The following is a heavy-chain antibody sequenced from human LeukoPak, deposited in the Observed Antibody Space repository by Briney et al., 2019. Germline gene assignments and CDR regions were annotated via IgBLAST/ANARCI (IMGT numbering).Heavy chain of an antibody. D-gene: IGHD6-19*01. V-gene: IGHV1-18*01. CDR1: GYTFTSRG. CDR2: INGDSGNT. CDR3: GRDEVSGGWYNH. J-gene: IGHJ4*02. Sequence: ASVKVSCKASGYTFTSRGISWVRQAPGQGLEWMRWINGDSGNTNYAQKFQGRVTMTRDTSTNTAYMELRSLRSDDTAVYYCGRDEVSGGWYNHWGQGTLVTVSS.